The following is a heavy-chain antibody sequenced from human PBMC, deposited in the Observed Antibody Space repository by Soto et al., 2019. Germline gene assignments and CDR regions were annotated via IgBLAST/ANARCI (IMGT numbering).Heavy chain of an antibody. CDR1: GYTLTELS. D-gene: IGHD3-10*01. J-gene: IGHJ6*02. CDR2: FDPEDGET. Sequence: ASVKVSCKVSGYTLTELSMHWVRQAPGKGLEWMGGFDPEDGETIYAQKFQGRVTMTEDTSTDTAYMELSSLRSEDTAVYYCATVVDYYYGMDVWGQGTTVTVSS. CDR3: ATVVDYYYGMDV. V-gene: IGHV1-24*01.